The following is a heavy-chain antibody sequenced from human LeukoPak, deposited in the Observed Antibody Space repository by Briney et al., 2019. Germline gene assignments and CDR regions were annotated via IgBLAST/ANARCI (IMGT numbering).Heavy chain of an antibody. V-gene: IGHV3-30*03. D-gene: IGHD3-10*01. CDR2: ISYDGSNK. J-gene: IGHJ6*02. Sequence: GGSLRLSCAASGFTFSSYGMYWVRQAPGKGLEWVAVISYDGSNKYYADSVKGRFTIPRDNSKNTLYLQMNSLRAEDTAVYYCAREYGDNLDYYYGMDVWGQGTTVTVSS. CDR3: AREYGDNLDYYYGMDV. CDR1: GFTFSSYG.